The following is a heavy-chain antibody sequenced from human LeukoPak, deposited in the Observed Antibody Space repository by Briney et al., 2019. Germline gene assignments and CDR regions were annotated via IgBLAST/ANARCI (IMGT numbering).Heavy chain of an antibody. CDR1: GYTFTGYY. V-gene: IGHV1-2*04. J-gene: IGHJ3*02. CDR2: INPNSGGT. D-gene: IGHD3-22*01. CDR3: ARARTPVYYDSPPDAFDI. Sequence: ASVKVSCKASGYTFTGYYMHWVRQAPGQGLEWMGWINPNSGGTNYAQKFQGWVTMTRDTSISTAYMELSRLRSDDTAVYYCARARTPVYYDSPPDAFDIWGQGTMVTVSS.